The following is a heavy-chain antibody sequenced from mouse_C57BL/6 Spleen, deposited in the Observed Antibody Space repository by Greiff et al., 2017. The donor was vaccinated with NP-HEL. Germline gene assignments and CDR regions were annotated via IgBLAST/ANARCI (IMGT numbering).Heavy chain of an antibody. J-gene: IGHJ2*01. D-gene: IGHD1-1*01. CDR1: GFTFSSYA. CDR3: ARDYYGRGRYFDY. Sequence: EVQLVESGGGLVKPGGSLKLSCAASGFTFSSYAMSWVRQTPEKRLEWVATISDGGSYTYYPDNVKGRFTISRDNAKNNLYLQMSHLKSEDTAMYYGARDYYGRGRYFDYWGQGTTLTVSS. V-gene: IGHV5-4*01. CDR2: ISDGGSYT.